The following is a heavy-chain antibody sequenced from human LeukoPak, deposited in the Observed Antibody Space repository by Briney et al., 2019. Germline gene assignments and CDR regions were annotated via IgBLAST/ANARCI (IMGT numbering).Heavy chain of an antibody. CDR1: GGSISSRSHY. D-gene: IGHD3-22*01. J-gene: IGHJ6*02. CDR2: IYYSGST. V-gene: IGHV4-61*01. CDR3: ARVWHYYDSSGYYYYYYGMDV. Sequence: SETLSLTCNVSGGSISSRSHYWAWIRQPPGKGLEWIGYIYYSGSTNYNPSLKSRVTISVDTSKNQFSLKLSSVTAADTAVYYCARVWHYYDSSGYYYYYYGMDVWGQGTTVTVSS.